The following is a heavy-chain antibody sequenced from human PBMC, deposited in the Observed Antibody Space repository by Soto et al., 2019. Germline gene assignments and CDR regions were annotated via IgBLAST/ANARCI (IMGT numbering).Heavy chain of an antibody. CDR2: ISAYNGNT. V-gene: IGHV1-18*01. J-gene: IGHJ6*02. D-gene: IGHD3-9*01. CDR1: GYTFTSYG. Sequence: QVQLVQSGAEVKKPGASVKVSCKASGYTFTSYGISWVRQAPGQGLEWMGWISAYNGNTNYAQKLQGRVTMTTDTSTSTAYMELRSLRSDDTAVDYWAREGDYDILTGYYIIHYYYGMDVWGQGTTVTVSS. CDR3: AREGDYDILTGYYIIHYYYGMDV.